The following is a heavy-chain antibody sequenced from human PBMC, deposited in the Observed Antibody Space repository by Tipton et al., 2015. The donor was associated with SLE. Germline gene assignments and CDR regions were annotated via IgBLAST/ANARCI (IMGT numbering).Heavy chain of an antibody. V-gene: IGHV3-23*01. Sequence: SLRLSCAASGFTFSLYAMNWVRQAPGKGLERVSAISGSGNSTYHADSVKGRFTISRHNSKNTLYLQMNSLRAEDTAVYYCARGPQLGTWDAFDIWGQGTMVTVSS. CDR1: GFTFSLYA. D-gene: IGHD3-16*01. CDR2: ISGSGNST. J-gene: IGHJ3*02. CDR3: ARGPQLGTWDAFDI.